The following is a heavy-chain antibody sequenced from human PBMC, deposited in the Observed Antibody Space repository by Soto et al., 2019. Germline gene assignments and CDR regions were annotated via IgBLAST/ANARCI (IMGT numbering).Heavy chain of an antibody. Sequence: QVQLVESGGGVVQPGRTLRLSCAASGFTFSSYGMHWVRQAPGKGLDGGAVISYDGSNKYYAHSVKGRFPISRDNSKNTLYLQMNSLRAEDTAVYYCAKAWTTVTTAYYGMDVWGQGTTVTVSS. CDR2: ISYDGSNK. CDR3: AKAWTTVTTAYYGMDV. J-gene: IGHJ6*02. V-gene: IGHV3-30*18. D-gene: IGHD4-17*01. CDR1: GFTFSSYG.